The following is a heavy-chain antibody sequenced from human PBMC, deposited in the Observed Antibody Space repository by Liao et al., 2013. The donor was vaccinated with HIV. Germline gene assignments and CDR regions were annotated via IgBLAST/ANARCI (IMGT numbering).Heavy chain of an antibody. CDR1: GGSISSGAHY. D-gene: IGHD5-12*01. J-gene: IGHJ4*02. Sequence: QVQLQESGPGLVKPSQTLSLTCTVSGGSISSGAHYWNWIRQPAGKGLEWIGRVSSSGNTRYNPSLKSRVTLSVDTSKNRFSLNLNSVTAADTAVYYCARGGSFFDYWGQGAVVTVSS. V-gene: IGHV4-61*02. CDR3: ARGGSFFDY. CDR2: VSSSGNT.